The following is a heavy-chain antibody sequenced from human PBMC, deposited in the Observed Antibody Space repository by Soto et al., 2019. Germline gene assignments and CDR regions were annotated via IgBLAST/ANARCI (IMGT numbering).Heavy chain of an antibody. D-gene: IGHD2-21*02. Sequence: QVQLVESGGGMAQAGTSLRLSCTGSGFTFNSLSLHWVRQGPDKGLEWVAVVSFDGKVTYYADSVKGRFTVSRDISKNTIYLQANSLRPEDTAVYYCAREPYGDSQYFDYWGQGTPVIVSS. V-gene: IGHV3-30*04. CDR2: VSFDGKVT. CDR1: GFTFNSLS. CDR3: AREPYGDSQYFDY. J-gene: IGHJ4*02.